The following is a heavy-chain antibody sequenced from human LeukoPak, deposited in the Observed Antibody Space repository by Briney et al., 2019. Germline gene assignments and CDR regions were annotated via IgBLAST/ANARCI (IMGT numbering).Heavy chain of an antibody. Sequence: PSETLSLTCAVYGGSFSGYYWSWIRQPPGKGLEWIGEINHSGSTNYNPSLKSRVTISVDTSKNQFSLKLSSVTAADTAVYYCARHRPGYYDILTGYYKDVWWFDPWGQGTLVTVSS. CDR1: GGSFSGYY. V-gene: IGHV4-34*01. D-gene: IGHD3-9*01. CDR3: ARHRPGYYDILTGYYKDVWWFDP. J-gene: IGHJ5*02. CDR2: INHSGST.